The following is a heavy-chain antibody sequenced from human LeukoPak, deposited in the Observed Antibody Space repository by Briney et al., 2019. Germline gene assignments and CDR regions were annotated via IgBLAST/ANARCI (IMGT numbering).Heavy chain of an antibody. J-gene: IGHJ4*02. CDR3: ARVGSGNIDY. CDR2: IYYSGST. Sequence: SETLSLTCTVSGGSISSYYWSWIRQPPGKGLEWIGYIYYSGSTYYNPSLKGRVTISVDTSKNQFSLKLSSVTAADTAVYYCARVGSGNIDYWGQGTLVTVSS. CDR1: GGSISSYY. D-gene: IGHD2-15*01. V-gene: IGHV4-59*08.